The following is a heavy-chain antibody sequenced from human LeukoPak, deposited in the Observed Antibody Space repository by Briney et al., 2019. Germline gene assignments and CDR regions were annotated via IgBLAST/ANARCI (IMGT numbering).Heavy chain of an antibody. J-gene: IGHJ4*02. V-gene: IGHV4-61*02. D-gene: IGHD6-6*01. CDR2: IYTSGST. CDR3: ARNIPARPQDY. CDR1: GGSISSGNYY. Sequence: SQTLSLTCTVSGGSISSGNYYWSWIRQPAGKGLEWIGRIYTSGSTNYNPSLKSRVTISVDTSKNHFSLKLSSVTAADTAVYYCARNIPARPQDYWGQGTLVTVSS.